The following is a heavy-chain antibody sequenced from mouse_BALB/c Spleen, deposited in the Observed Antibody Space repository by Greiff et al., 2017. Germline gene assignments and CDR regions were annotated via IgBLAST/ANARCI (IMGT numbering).Heavy chain of an antibody. CDR1: GDSITSGY. Sequence: EVQVVESGPSLVKPSQTLSLTCSVTGDSITSGYWNWIRKFRGNKLEYMGYISYSGSTYYNPSLKSRISITRDTSKNQYYLQLNSVTTEDTATYYCARYGPPAWFAYWGQGTLVTVSA. CDR3: ARYGPPAWFAY. J-gene: IGHJ3*01. CDR2: ISYSGST. V-gene: IGHV3-8*02.